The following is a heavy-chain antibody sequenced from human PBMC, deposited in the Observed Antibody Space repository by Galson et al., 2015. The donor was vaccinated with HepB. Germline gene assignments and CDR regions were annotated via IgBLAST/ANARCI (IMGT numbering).Heavy chain of an antibody. V-gene: IGHV1-2*02. D-gene: IGHD6-19*01. J-gene: IGHJ3*02. CDR3: ARDSRPGWTDAFDI. CDR1: GSPFTDYY. CDR2: IKANSGGT. Sequence: SVKVSCKASGSPFTDYYMHWVRQAPGPGLEWMGWIKANSGGTIYAQKFQGRVTMTRDTSISTAYMELTNLTTDDTAVYYCARDSRPGWTDAFDIWGQGTMVTVSS.